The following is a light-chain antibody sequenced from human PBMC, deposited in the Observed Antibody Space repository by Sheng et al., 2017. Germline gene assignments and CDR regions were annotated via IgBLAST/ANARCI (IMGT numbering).Light chain of an antibody. Sequence: DIQMTQSPSTLSASVGDRVSITCRASQSISSWLAWYQQKPGKAPKLLIYKASSLETGVPSSFSGSGSGTEFTLTISSLQPDDFATYYCQQYISYSRTFGPRDQGG. V-gene: IGKV1-5*03. CDR3: QQYISYSRT. J-gene: IGKJ1*01. CDR2: KAS. CDR1: QSISSW.